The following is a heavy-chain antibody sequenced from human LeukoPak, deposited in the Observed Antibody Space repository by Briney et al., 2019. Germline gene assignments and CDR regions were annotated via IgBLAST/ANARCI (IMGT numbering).Heavy chain of an antibody. Sequence: GGSLRLSCAASGFTFSNYSMNWVRQAPGKRLEWVSYISSSDSYIPYADSVKGRFTISRDNAKNSLYLQMNSLRAEDTALYYCARSPAAVPAASPDDAFDIWGPGTMVTVSS. CDR1: GFTFSNYS. D-gene: IGHD2-2*01. CDR2: ISSSDSYI. J-gene: IGHJ3*02. V-gene: IGHV3-21*01. CDR3: ARSPAAVPAASPDDAFDI.